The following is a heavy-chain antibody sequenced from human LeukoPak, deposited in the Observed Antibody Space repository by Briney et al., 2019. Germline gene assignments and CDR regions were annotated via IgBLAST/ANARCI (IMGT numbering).Heavy chain of an antibody. J-gene: IGHJ3*02. Sequence: SETLSLTCTVSTGSSDRYYWTWIRQPPGKGLEWMGYVYYDGTTYYSPSLKSRVSISLDTSKSQFSLRLRSVTAADTAIYYCTRASRGYAFDIWGQGTMVTVSS. CDR3: TRASRGYAFDI. D-gene: IGHD3-10*01. CDR1: TGSSDRYY. V-gene: IGHV4-59*01. CDR2: VYYDGTT.